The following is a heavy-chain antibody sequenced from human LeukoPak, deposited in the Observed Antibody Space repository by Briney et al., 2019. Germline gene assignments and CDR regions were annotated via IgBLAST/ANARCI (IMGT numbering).Heavy chain of an antibody. Sequence: GGSLRLSCAASGFTFSSYAMSWVRQAPGKGLEWVSAISGSGGSTYYADSVKGRFTISRDNSKNALYLQMNSLRAEDTAVYYCARGDSSSWSSPPPFDYWGQGTLVTVSS. V-gene: IGHV3-23*01. CDR2: ISGSGGST. CDR3: ARGDSSSWSSPPPFDY. D-gene: IGHD6-13*01. J-gene: IGHJ4*02. CDR1: GFTFSSYA.